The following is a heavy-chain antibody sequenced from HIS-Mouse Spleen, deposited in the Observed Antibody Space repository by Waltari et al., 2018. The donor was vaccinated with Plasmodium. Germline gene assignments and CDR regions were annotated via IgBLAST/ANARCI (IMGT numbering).Heavy chain of an antibody. CDR1: GGSFSGYY. CDR2: INHRGST. V-gene: IGHV4-34*01. Sequence: QVQLQQWGAGLLKPSETLSLTCAVYGGSFSGYYWSWIRQPPGKGLEWMGEINHRGSTNDNPSIKSRVTISVDTSKNQFSLKLSSVTAADTAVYYCASSGSGSYYYWGQGTLVTVSS. D-gene: IGHD3-10*01. CDR3: ASSGSGSYYY. J-gene: IGHJ4*02.